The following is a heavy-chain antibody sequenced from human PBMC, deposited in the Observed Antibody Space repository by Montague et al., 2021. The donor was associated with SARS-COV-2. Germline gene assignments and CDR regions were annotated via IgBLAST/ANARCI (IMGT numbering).Heavy chain of an antibody. V-gene: IGHV4-39*01. J-gene: IGHJ3*02. CDR2: IYYSGST. Sequence: SETLSLTCTVSGGSISSSGYYWGWMRQPPGKGLDWIGSIYYSGSTYSNPSLKIRVSISVATSKNQFSLKLISVTAADTAVYYCARLPTSYYYDSKAAPATPDAFDIWGQGTMVTVSS. CDR1: GGSISSSGYY. CDR3: ARLPTSYYYDSKAAPATPDAFDI. D-gene: IGHD3-22*01.